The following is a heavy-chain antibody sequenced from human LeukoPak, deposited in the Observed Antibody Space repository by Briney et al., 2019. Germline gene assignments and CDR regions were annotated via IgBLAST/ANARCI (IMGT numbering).Heavy chain of an antibody. CDR2: INPSGGST. V-gene: IGHV1-46*01. CDR1: GYTFTSYY. J-gene: IGHJ6*02. D-gene: IGHD2-2*02. Sequence: ASVKVSCKASGYTFTSYYMHWVRQAPGQGLEWMGIINPSGGSTSYAQKFQGGVTMTRDTSTSTVYMELSSLRSEDTAVYYCARVLKGYCSSTSCYRGYGMDVWGQGTTVTVSS. CDR3: ARVLKGYCSSTSCYRGYGMDV.